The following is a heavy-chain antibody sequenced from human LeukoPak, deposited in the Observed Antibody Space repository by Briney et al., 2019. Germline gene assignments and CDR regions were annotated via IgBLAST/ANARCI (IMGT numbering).Heavy chain of an antibody. Sequence: ASVKVSCKASGYTFTGYYMHWVRQAPGQGLEWMGWIIPIFGTANYAQKFQGRVTITTDESTSTAYMELSSLRSEDTAVYYCAGAGSAGLFDYWGQGTLVTVSS. CDR1: GYTFTGYY. CDR2: IIPIFGTA. V-gene: IGHV1-69*05. CDR3: AGAGSAGLFDY. D-gene: IGHD3-10*01. J-gene: IGHJ4*02.